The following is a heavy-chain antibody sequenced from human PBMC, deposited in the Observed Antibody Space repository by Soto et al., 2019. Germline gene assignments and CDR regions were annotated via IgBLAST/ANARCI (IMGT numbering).Heavy chain of an antibody. CDR2: IYYSGST. V-gene: IGHV4-30-4*01. J-gene: IGHJ5*02. CDR1: GGSISSGDYY. Sequence: QVQLQESGPGLVKPSQTLSLTCTVSGGSISSGDYYWSWIRQPPGKGLEWIGYIYYSGSTYYNPSLKSRVTISVDTSKNQSSLKLSSVTAADTAVYYCARVLKGRYYDFWSGYSGYNWFDPWGQGTLVTVSS. D-gene: IGHD3-3*01. CDR3: ARVLKGRYYDFWSGYSGYNWFDP.